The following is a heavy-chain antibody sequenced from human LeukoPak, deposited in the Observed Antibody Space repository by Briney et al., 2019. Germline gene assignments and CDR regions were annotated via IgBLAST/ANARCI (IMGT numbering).Heavy chain of an antibody. J-gene: IGHJ4*02. CDR1: GGSISSYY. V-gene: IGHV4-59*12. D-gene: IGHD3-16*02. CDR3: ARGYDYVWGSYRYGKHFDY. Sequence: SETLSLTCTVSGGSISSYYWSWIRQPPGKGLEWIGYIHYSGSTHYNPSLKSRVTISVDTSKNQFSLKLSSVTAADTAVYYCARGYDYVWGSYRYGKHFDYWGQGTLVTVSS. CDR2: IHYSGST.